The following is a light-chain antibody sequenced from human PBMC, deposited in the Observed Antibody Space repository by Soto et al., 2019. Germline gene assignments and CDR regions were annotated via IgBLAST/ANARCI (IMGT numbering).Light chain of an antibody. CDR1: QSVSSN. CDR2: GAS. V-gene: IGKV3-15*01. CDR3: QQYNNCPYT. Sequence: EIVMTQSPATLSVSPGERATLSCRASQSVSSNLAWYKQKPGQAPRLLIYGASTRATGIPARFSGSGSGTEFTLTISSLQPEDFAVYYCQQYNNCPYTFGQGTNLEIK. J-gene: IGKJ2*01.